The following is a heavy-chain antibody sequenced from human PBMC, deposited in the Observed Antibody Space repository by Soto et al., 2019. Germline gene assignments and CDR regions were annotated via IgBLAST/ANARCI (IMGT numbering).Heavy chain of an antibody. Sequence: SETLSLTCTVSGGSISSYYWSWIRQPPGKGLEWIGYIYYSGSTNYNPSLKSRVTISVDTSKNQFSLKLSSVTAADTAVYYCARARAIFYDFWSGYYKSEDYYYGMDVRGQGTPVTVSS. CDR2: IYYSGST. J-gene: IGHJ6*02. V-gene: IGHV4-59*01. D-gene: IGHD3-3*01. CDR1: GGSISSYY. CDR3: ARARAIFYDFWSGYYKSEDYYYGMDV.